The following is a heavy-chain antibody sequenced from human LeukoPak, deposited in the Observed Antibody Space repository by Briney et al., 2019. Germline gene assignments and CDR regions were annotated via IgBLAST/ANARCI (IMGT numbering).Heavy chain of an antibody. CDR2: INHSGST. CDR3: ARMRSSGRYRHFDY. J-gene: IGHJ4*02. V-gene: IGHV4-34*01. Sequence: SETLSLTCAVYGGSFSGYYWSWIRQPPEKGLEWIGEINHSGSTNYNPSLKSRVTISVDTSKNQFSLELSSVTAADTAVYYCARMRSSGRYRHFDYWGQGTLVTVSS. CDR1: GGSFSGYY. D-gene: IGHD6-19*01.